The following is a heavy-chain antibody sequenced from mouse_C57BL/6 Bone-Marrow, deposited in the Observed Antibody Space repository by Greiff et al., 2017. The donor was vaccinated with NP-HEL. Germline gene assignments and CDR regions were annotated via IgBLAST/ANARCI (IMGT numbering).Heavy chain of an antibody. Sequence: VQLQQPGAELVMPGASVKLSCKASGYTFTSYWMHWVKQRPGQGLEWIGEIDPSDSYTNYNQKFKGKSTLTVDKSSSTAYMQFSSLTSEDSAVYYCARGGWLLSYWGQGTLVTVSA. CDR3: ARGGWLLSY. CDR1: GYTFTSYW. J-gene: IGHJ3*01. D-gene: IGHD2-3*01. CDR2: IDPSDSYT. V-gene: IGHV1-69*01.